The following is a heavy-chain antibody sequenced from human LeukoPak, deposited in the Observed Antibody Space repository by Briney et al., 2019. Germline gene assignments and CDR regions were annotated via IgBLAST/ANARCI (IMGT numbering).Heavy chain of an antibody. CDR1: GFTVSSIY. CDR3: ASQEPQVGATSPLDY. D-gene: IGHD1-26*01. J-gene: IGHJ4*02. V-gene: IGHV3-66*04. Sequence: GGSLRLSCAASGFTVSSIYMSWVRQAPGKGLEWVSVIYSGGSTYYADSVKGRFTISRDNSKNTLYLQMNSLRAEDTAVYYCASQEPQVGATSPLDYWGQGTLVTVSS. CDR2: IYSGGST.